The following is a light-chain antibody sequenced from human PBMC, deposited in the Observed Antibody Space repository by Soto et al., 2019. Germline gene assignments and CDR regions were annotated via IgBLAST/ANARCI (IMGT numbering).Light chain of an antibody. CDR3: CSYAGRYTRI. V-gene: IGLV2-11*01. Sequence: QSALTDPGSVSGSPGQSVTISCTGTSSDVNAYQFVSWYQQHPGKARKLILYDVNNQPSGVPDRFSGSKSGSTASLTISGHQAEDEADYYCCSYAGRYTRIFGGGTKLTVL. CDR1: SSDVNAYQF. CDR2: DVN. J-gene: IGLJ2*01.